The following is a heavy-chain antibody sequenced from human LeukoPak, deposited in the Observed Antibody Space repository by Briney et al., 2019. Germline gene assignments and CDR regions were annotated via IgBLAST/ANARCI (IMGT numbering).Heavy chain of an antibody. CDR3: ARAKGYTSSYSFDY. CDR1: GFTFNNYA. V-gene: IGHV3-48*04. CDR2: IGISSGPL. J-gene: IGHJ4*02. D-gene: IGHD3-10*01. Sequence: GGSLRLSCAASGFTFNNYAMNWVRQTPGGRLEWVSFIGISSGPLLYADSVKGRFTISRDNAKASVYLQMNRLRAEDTAVYYCARAKGYTSSYSFDYWGQGNLVTVSS.